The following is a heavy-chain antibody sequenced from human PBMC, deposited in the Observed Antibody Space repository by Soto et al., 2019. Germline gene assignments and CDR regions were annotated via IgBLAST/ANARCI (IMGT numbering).Heavy chain of an antibody. CDR1: GGSISSSSYY. CDR3: ARQSRSGSLDNGNGMDV. CDR2: IYYSGST. J-gene: IGHJ6*02. Sequence: SETLSLTGTVSGGSISSSSYYWGWIRQPPGKGLEWIGSIYYSGSTYYDPSLKSRVTISVDTSKNQFSLKLSSVTAADTAVYYCARQSRSGSLDNGNGMDVWGQGTTVTVSS. V-gene: IGHV4-39*01. D-gene: IGHD1-20*01.